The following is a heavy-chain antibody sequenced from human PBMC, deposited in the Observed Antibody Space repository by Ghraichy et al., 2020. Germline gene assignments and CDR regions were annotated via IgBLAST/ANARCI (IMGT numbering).Heavy chain of an antibody. Sequence: GESLNISCAASGFTFSDYGMHWVRQAPGKGLEWVTVVSSAGTTTYYADSVKGRFTISRDNSKNILYLQMNSLRAEDTALYYCAKEGRGASAYLAFDIWGKGTMVTVS. CDR1: GFTFSDYG. V-gene: IGHV3-30*18. D-gene: IGHD3-22*01. CDR2: VSSAGTTT. J-gene: IGHJ3*02. CDR3: AKEGRGASAYLAFDI.